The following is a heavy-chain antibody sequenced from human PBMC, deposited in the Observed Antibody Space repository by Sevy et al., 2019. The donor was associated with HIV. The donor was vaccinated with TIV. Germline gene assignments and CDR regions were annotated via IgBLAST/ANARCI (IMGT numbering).Heavy chain of an antibody. J-gene: IGHJ5*02. CDR2: ISSSSSYI. CDR1: GFTFSSYS. CDR3: ARGIPYYDFWSDVGSWFDP. D-gene: IGHD3-3*01. Sequence: GGSLRLSCAASGFTFSSYSMNWVRQAPGKGLEWVSSISSSSSYIYDADSVKGRFTISRDNAKNSLYLQMNSLRAEDTAVYYCARGIPYYDFWSDVGSWFDPWGQGTLVTVSS. V-gene: IGHV3-21*01.